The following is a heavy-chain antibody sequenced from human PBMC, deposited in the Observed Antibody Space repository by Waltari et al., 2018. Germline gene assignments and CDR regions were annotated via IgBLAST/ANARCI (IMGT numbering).Heavy chain of an antibody. Sequence: EVQLLESGGGLVQPGGSLRLSCAASGFTFSSYAMSWVRQAPGKGLEWVSAISGSGGSTYYADSVKGRFTISRDNSKNTLYLQMNSLRAEDTAVYYCVRKYYDYVWGTPLFDYWGQGTLVTVSS. V-gene: IGHV3-23*01. J-gene: IGHJ4*02. CDR3: VRKYYDYVWGTPLFDY. D-gene: IGHD3-16*01. CDR1: GFTFSSYA. CDR2: ISGSGGST.